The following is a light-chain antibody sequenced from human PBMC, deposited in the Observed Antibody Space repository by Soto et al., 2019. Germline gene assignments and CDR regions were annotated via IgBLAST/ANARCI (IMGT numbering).Light chain of an antibody. V-gene: IGKV1-33*01. CDR2: DAS. CDR3: QQYDNLPPYT. J-gene: IGKJ2*01. CDR1: QDISNY. Sequence: DIQMTQSPSSLSASVGERVTITCQASQDISNYLNWYQQKPGKAPKLLIYDASNLQTGVPSRFSGSGSGTYFTFTISSLQPEDIATYYCQQYDNLPPYTFGQGTKLEIK.